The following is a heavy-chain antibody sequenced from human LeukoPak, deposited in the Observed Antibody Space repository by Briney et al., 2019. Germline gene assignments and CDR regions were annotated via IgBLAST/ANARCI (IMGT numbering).Heavy chain of an antibody. CDR3: AAGSYYVNYYYYYMDV. D-gene: IGHD1-26*01. V-gene: IGHV3-23*01. CDR2: ISGSGGST. CDR1: GFTFGSYG. J-gene: IGHJ6*03. Sequence: PGGSLRLSCAASGFTFGSYGMSWVRQAPGKGLEWVSAISGSGGSTYYADSVKGRFTISRDNSKNTLYLQMNSLRAEDTAVYYCAAGSYYVNYYYYYMDVWGKGTTVTISS.